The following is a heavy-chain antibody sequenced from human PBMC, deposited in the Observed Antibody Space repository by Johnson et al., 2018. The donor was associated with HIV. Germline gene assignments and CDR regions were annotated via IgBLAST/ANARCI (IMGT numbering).Heavy chain of an antibody. Sequence: QVQLVESGGGVVQPGRSLRLSCAASGFTFSSYGMHWVRQAPGKGLEWVAVISYDGSNKYYADSVKGRFTISRDNSKNTLYLQMNSLRAEDTAVYYCARGEAADGAFDIWCQGTMVTVSS. V-gene: IGHV3-30*03. CDR3: ARGEAADGAFDI. CDR2: ISYDGSNK. CDR1: GFTFSSYG. J-gene: IGHJ3*02. D-gene: IGHD6-13*01.